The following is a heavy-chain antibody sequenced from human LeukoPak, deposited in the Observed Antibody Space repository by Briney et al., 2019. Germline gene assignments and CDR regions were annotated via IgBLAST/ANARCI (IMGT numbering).Heavy chain of an antibody. CDR3: ARDDSSGYYWNGMDV. CDR1: GFTFDDYG. J-gene: IGHJ6*02. V-gene: IGHV3-20*04. CDR2: INWNGGST. Sequence: PGGSLRLSCAASGFTFDDYGMSWVRQAPGKGLEWVSGINWNGGSTGYADSVKGRFTTSRDNAKNSLYLQMNSLRAEDTALYYCARDDSSGYYWNGMDVWGQGTTVTVSS. D-gene: IGHD3-22*01.